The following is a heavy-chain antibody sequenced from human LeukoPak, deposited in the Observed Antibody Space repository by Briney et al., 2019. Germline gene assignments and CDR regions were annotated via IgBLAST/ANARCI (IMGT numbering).Heavy chain of an antibody. Sequence: SETLSLTCTVSGGSISSYYWSWIRQPPGKGLEWIGYIYYSGSTNYNPSLKSRVTISVDTSKNQFSLKLSSVTAADTAVYYCGRNQENSRVFYGGNWSDPGGRGPLVPV. CDR1: GGSISSYY. J-gene: IGHJ5*02. V-gene: IGHV4-59*01. CDR2: IYYSGST. D-gene: IGHD3-22*01. CDR3: GRNQENSRVFYGGNWSDP.